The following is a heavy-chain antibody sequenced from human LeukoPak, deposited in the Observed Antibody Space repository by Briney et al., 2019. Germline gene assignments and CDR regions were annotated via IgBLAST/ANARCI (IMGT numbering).Heavy chain of an antibody. J-gene: IGHJ4*02. CDR3: AKFGRSTSPVN. Sequence: GGSLRLSCAASGFTFSSSWMSWVRQAPGKGLEWVGNIRPDESEKQYVDSVKGRFTISRDNAQNSLYLQMNSLRAEDTAVYYCAKFGRSTSPVNWGRGTLVTVSS. CDR2: IRPDESEK. D-gene: IGHD3-16*01. CDR1: GFTFSSSW. V-gene: IGHV3-7*01.